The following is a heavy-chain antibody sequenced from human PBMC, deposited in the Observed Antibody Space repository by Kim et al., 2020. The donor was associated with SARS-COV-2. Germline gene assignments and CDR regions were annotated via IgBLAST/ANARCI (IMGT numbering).Heavy chain of an antibody. J-gene: IGHJ6*02. CDR3: ARKGGAYGGGMDV. V-gene: IGHV3-30*03. D-gene: IGHD4-17*01. Sequence: YADPVKGRFTVSRDNSKNTLYLQMNSLRAEDTAVYHCARKGGAYGGGMDVWGQGTTVTVSS.